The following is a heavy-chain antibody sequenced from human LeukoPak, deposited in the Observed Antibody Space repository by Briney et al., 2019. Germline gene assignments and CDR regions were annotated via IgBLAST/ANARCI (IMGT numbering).Heavy chain of an antibody. D-gene: IGHD3-10*01. CDR1: GFTFRDYY. Sequence: PGRSLRLSCAASGFTFRDYYMSWIRQAPGKGLEWISYISINGVTIYYADSVEGRFTISRDNAKNSLYLQMNSLRAEDTAVYYCARDLPRLWFGELGSFDVWGQGTTVTVSS. CDR3: ARDLPRLWFGELGSFDV. V-gene: IGHV3-11*04. J-gene: IGHJ6*02. CDR2: ISINGVTI.